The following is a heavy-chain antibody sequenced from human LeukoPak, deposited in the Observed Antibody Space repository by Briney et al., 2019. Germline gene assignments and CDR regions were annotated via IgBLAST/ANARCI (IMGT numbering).Heavy chain of an antibody. J-gene: IGHJ4*02. CDR2: IIPIFGTA. V-gene: IGHV1-69*13. D-gene: IGHD2-2*01. CDR3: ATVFFVCGETGTSCRKSYFDY. CDR1: GGTFSSYA. Sequence: SVKVSCKASGGTFSSYAISWVRQAPGQGLEWMGGIIPIFGTANYAQKFQGRVTITADESTSTAYMELSSLRSEDTAVYYCATVFFVCGETGTSCRKSYFDYWGQGTLVTVSS.